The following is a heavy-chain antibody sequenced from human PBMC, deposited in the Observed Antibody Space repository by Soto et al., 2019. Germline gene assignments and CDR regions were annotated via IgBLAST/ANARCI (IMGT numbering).Heavy chain of an antibody. CDR2: IYPGDSDT. V-gene: IGHV5-51*01. Sequence: GASLKSSCKASGYSFTDYWICWVRQMPGKGLEWMGIIYPGDSDTKYSPSFQGQVTMSADKSISTAYLQWNSLKASDTAMYYCARDGLSSSSSFDYWGQGTLVTVSS. CDR1: GYSFTDYW. J-gene: IGHJ4*02. D-gene: IGHD6-6*01. CDR3: ARDGLSSSSSFDY.